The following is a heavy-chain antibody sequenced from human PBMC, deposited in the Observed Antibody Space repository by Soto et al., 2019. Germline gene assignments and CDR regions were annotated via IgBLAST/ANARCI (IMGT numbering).Heavy chain of an antibody. CDR1: GGSFSGYY. CDR3: ARGNRSGYYAIWFDP. Sequence: PSETLSLTCAVYGGSFSGYYWSWIRQPPGKGLEWIGEINHSGSTNYNPSLKSRVTISVDTSKNQFSLKLSSVTAADTAVYYCARGNRSGYYAIWFDPWGQGTLVTVSS. D-gene: IGHD3-3*01. CDR2: INHSGST. J-gene: IGHJ5*02. V-gene: IGHV4-34*01.